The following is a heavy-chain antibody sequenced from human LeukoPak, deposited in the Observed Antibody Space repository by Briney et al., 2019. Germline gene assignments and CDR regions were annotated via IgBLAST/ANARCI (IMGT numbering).Heavy chain of an antibody. CDR3: AKAGRRGIVDFHYFDQ. V-gene: IGHV3-23*01. CDR1: EFTFSIYT. Sequence: PGGSLRLSCAASEFTFSIYTMAWVRRVPGKGLEWVSDISGRGDNTYYADSVKGRFTISRDNSKNTLYLQLNSLRADDTAAYYCAKAGRRGIVDFHYFDQWGQGTLVTVSS. CDR2: ISGRGDNT. D-gene: IGHD1-26*01. J-gene: IGHJ4*02.